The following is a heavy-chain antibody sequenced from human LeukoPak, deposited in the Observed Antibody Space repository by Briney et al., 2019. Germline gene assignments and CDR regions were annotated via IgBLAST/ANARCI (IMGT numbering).Heavy chain of an antibody. CDR1: GFTVSSNY. Sequence: RGSLRLSCAASGFTVSSNYMSWVRQAPGKGLEWVSVIYSGGSTYYADSVKGRFTISRDNSKNTLYLQMNSLRAEDTAVYYCARDGRSPSYYYMDVWGKGTTVTVSS. J-gene: IGHJ6*03. D-gene: IGHD2-15*01. V-gene: IGHV3-53*01. CDR2: IYSGGST. CDR3: ARDGRSPSYYYMDV.